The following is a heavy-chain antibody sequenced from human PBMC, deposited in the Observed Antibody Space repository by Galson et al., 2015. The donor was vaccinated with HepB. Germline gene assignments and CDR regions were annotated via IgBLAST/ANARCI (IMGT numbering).Heavy chain of an antibody. J-gene: IGHJ2*01. D-gene: IGHD3-22*01. CDR1: GGSVSSGSYY. V-gene: IGHV4-61*01. Sequence: SETLSLTCTVSGGSVSSGSYYWSWIRQPPGKGLEWIGYIYYSGSTNYNPSLKSRVTISVDTSKNQFSLKLSSVTAADTAVYYCARGDSSGYYRLSYWYFDLWGRGTLVTVSS. CDR3: ARGDSSGYYRLSYWYFDL. CDR2: IYYSGST.